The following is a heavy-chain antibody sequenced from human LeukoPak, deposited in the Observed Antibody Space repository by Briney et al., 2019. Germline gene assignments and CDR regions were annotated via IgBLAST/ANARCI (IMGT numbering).Heavy chain of an antibody. V-gene: IGHV3-74*01. Sequence: PGGSLRLSCAASGFTFSSYWMHWVRHAPGKGLVWVSRINSDGSSTSYADSVKGRFTISRDNAKNTLYLQMNSLRAEDTAVYYCARVAYYYDSSGRYAFDIWGQGTMVTVSS. CDR1: GFTFSSYW. J-gene: IGHJ3*02. CDR2: INSDGSST. CDR3: ARVAYYYDSSGRYAFDI. D-gene: IGHD3-22*01.